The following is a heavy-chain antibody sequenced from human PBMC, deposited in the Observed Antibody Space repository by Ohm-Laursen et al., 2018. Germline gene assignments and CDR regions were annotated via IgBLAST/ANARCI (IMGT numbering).Heavy chain of an antibody. CDR1: GFTFSSYG. CDR3: ARGFSLAGSLHVALGY. V-gene: IGHV3-30*03. CDR2: ISYDGSNK. J-gene: IGHJ4*02. Sequence: SLRLSCSASGFTFSSYGMHWVRQAPGKGLEWVAVISYDGSNKYYADSVKGRFTISRDNSKNTLYLQMNSLRSEDTAVYYCARGFSLAGSLHVALGYWGQGTLVTVSS. D-gene: IGHD1-26*01.